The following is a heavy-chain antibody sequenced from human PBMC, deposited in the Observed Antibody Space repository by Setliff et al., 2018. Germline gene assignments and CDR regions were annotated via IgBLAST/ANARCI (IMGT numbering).Heavy chain of an antibody. Sequence: SVKVSCKASGYTFTSYGISWVRQAPGQGLEWMGGIIPMFGTANYAQKFQGRVTITADESTSTAYMELSSLRSEDTALYYCARYNWNTNWFDPWGQGTLVTVSS. D-gene: IGHD1-20*01. CDR2: IIPMFGTA. CDR3: ARYNWNTNWFDP. J-gene: IGHJ5*02. CDR1: GYTFTSYG. V-gene: IGHV1-69*13.